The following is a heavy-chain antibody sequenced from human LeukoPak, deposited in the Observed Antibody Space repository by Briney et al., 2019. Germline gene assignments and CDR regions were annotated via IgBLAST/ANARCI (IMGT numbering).Heavy chain of an antibody. CDR1: GFTFSSYA. CDR3: AKEVAVAGAAPFDY. D-gene: IGHD6-19*01. Sequence: GGSLRLSCAASGFTFSSYAMSWVRQAPGKGLEWVSAISGSGGSTYYADSVKSRFTISRDNSRHTLYLQMNSLRAEDTAVYYCAKEVAVAGAAPFDYWGQGTLVTVSS. CDR2: ISGSGGST. J-gene: IGHJ4*02. V-gene: IGHV3-23*01.